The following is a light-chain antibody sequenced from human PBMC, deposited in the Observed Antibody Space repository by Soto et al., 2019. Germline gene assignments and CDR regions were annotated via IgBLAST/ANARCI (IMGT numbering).Light chain of an antibody. J-gene: IGKJ3*01. Sequence: EIVLTQSPDILSLSPGDRATLSCGASQSVSSDFLVWYQQKPGQAPRLLIYGASSRATGIPDRFSGSGSGTDFILTISRLEPEDFAVYYCQHYDNTPPSVTFGPGTKVDIK. CDR3: QHYDNTPPSVT. V-gene: IGKV3-20*01. CDR1: QSVSSDF. CDR2: GAS.